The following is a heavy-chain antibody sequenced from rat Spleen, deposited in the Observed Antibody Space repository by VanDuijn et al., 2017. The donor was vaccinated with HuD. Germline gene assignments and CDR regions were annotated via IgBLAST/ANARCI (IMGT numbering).Heavy chain of an antibody. CDR3: ARLWDS. Sequence: EVQLVESGGGLVQPGRSMKLSCTASGFTFSNYDMAWVRQAPTKGLEWVASISYDGSATYYRASVRGRFTLSRDNAKSTLYLQMDSLRSEDTATYYCARLWDSWGQGVMVTVSS. J-gene: IGHJ2*01. CDR2: ISYDGSAT. V-gene: IGHV5-25*01. CDR1: GFTFSNYD.